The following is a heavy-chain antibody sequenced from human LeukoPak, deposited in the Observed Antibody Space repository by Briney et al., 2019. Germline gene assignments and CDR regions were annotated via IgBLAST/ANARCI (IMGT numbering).Heavy chain of an antibody. V-gene: IGHV4-39*01. D-gene: IGHD4-17*01. Sequence: SETLSLTCTVSGGSISSSSYYWGWIRQPPGEGLEWIGSIYYSGSTYYNPSLKSRVTISVDTSKNQFSLKLSSVTAADTAVYYCARPDDYGVNWFDPWGQGTLVTVSS. CDR1: GGSISSSSYY. J-gene: IGHJ5*02. CDR2: IYYSGST. CDR3: ARPDDYGVNWFDP.